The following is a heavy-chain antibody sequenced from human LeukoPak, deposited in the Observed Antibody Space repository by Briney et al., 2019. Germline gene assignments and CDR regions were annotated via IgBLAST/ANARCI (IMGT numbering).Heavy chain of an antibody. Sequence: PGESLKISCKASGYSFSNSWIGWVRQMPGKGLEWMGIIYPGDSDTRYSPSFQGQVTISADKSINTAYLQWSSLKASDTAMYYCATYSSGMAYDYFDYWGQGTLVTVSS. D-gene: IGHD3-10*01. J-gene: IGHJ4*02. CDR1: GYSFSNSW. CDR3: ATYSSGMAYDYFDY. CDR2: IYPGDSDT. V-gene: IGHV5-51*01.